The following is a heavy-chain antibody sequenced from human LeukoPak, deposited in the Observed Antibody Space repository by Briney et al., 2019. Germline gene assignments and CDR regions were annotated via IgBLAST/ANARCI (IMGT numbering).Heavy chain of an antibody. J-gene: IGHJ4*02. V-gene: IGHV4-4*02. D-gene: IGHD2-15*01. CDR1: GGSISSNDW. Sequence: SETLSLTCAVSGGSISSNDWWSWVRQPPGKGLEWIGEIHHSGRTSYNPSLESRVTISVDKSRDEFSLKLKSVTAADTAVYYCARNGFYSIEYWGQGTLVTVSS. CDR2: IHHSGRT. CDR3: ARNGFYSIEY.